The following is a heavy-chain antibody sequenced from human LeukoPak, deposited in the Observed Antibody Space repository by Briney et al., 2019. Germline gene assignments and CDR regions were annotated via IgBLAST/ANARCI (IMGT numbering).Heavy chain of an antibody. CDR1: GYTFTSYG. J-gene: IGHJ3*01. CDR2: ISAYNGNT. V-gene: IGHV1-18*01. D-gene: IGHD1-14*01. CDR3: VRDEPFRDDAFDV. Sequence: ASVKVSCKPSGYTFTSYGISWVRQAPGQGLEWMGWISAYNGNTNYAQKLQGRVTMTTYTSTSTAYMELRSLRSDDTALYYCVRDEPFRDDAFDVWGEGTMVTVSS.